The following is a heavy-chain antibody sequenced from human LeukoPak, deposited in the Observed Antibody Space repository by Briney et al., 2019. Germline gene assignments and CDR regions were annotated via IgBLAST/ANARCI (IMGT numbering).Heavy chain of an antibody. CDR3: ARVFTGQVVAASFDY. V-gene: IGHV3-21*06. J-gene: IGHJ4*02. CDR2: ITSSSSYI. D-gene: IGHD2-15*01. Sequence: GGSLRLSCAASGFSFSSYAMGWVRQAPGKGLECVSSITSSSSYIYYADSVKGRFTISRDNAKNSLYLQMNSLRAEDTAVYYCARVFTGQVVAASFDYWGQGTLVTVSS. CDR1: GFSFSSYA.